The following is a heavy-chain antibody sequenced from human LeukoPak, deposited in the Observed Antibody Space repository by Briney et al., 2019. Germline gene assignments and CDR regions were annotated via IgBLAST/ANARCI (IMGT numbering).Heavy chain of an antibody. CDR1: GFTFDDYA. CDR2: ISWNSGSI. J-gene: IGHJ6*03. V-gene: IGHV3-9*01. D-gene: IGHD1-26*01. CDR3: ARLMWELPPHYYYMDV. Sequence: PGGSLRLSCAASGFTFDDYAMHWVRQAPGKGLEWVSGISWNSGSIGYADSVKGRFTISRDNAKNSLYLQMNSLRAEDTAVYYCARLMWELPPHYYYMDVWGKGTTVTISS.